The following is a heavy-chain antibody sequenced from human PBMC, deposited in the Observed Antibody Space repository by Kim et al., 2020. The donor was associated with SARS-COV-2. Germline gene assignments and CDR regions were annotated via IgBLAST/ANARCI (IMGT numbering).Heavy chain of an antibody. Sequence: ASVKVSCKASGYTFTSYHMHWVRQAPGQGLEWMGFINASGRSASYPQKFQGRVTMTRETSTSTVYMELSSLRSEDTAVYYCAREGPNTYYFDYWGQGTLVTVSS. V-gene: IGHV1-46*01. CDR2: INASGRSA. CDR3: AREGPNTYYFDY. J-gene: IGHJ4*02. D-gene: IGHD3-16*01. CDR1: GYTFTSYH.